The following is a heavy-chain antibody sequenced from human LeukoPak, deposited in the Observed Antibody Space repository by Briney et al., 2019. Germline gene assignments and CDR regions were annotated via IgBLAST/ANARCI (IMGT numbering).Heavy chain of an antibody. CDR3: STRVPNAFDI. J-gene: IGHJ3*02. CDR1: GFTFSSYW. Sequence: GGSLRLSCAASGFTFSSYWRSWVRQAPGKGLEWVANIKQDGSEKYYVDSVKGRFTISRDNAKNSLYLQMNSLRAEDTAVYYCSTRVPNAFDIWGQGTMVTVSS. CDR2: IKQDGSEK. V-gene: IGHV3-7*01. D-gene: IGHD4/OR15-4a*01.